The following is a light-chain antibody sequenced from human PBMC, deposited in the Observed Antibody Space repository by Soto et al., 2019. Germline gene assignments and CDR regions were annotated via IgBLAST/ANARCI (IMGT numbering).Light chain of an antibody. CDR1: QIISTY. V-gene: IGKV1-39*01. Sequence: DLQMTQSPSSLSASVGDRVTITCRASQIISTYLNWYQQKPGKAPKLLIYAASSLQSGVPSRFSGSGSGTDFTLTISSLQPEDFATYYCQQSYSTPQVTFGPGTKVDIK. CDR2: AAS. CDR3: QQSYSTPQVT. J-gene: IGKJ3*01.